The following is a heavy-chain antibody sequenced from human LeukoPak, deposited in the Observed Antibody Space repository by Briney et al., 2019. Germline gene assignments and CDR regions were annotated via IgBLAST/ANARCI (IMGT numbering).Heavy chain of an antibody. J-gene: IGHJ5*02. D-gene: IGHD2-15*01. V-gene: IGHV5-51*01. CDR1: GYSFTSYW. CDR3: ARRRLGYCSGGSCRASWFDP. Sequence: GESLKISCKGSGYSFTSYWIGWVRQMPGKGLEWMGIIYPDDSDTRYSPSFQGQVTISADKSISTAYLQWSSLKASDTAMYYCARRRLGYCSGGSCRASWFDPWGQGTLVTVSS. CDR2: IYPDDSDT.